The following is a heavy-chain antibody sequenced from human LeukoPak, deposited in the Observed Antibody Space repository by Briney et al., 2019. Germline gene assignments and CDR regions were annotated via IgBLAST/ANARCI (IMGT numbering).Heavy chain of an antibody. Sequence: SETLSLTCTVSGGSISSYYWSWIRQPPGKGLEWIGYIYYSGSTNYNPSLKSRVTISVDTSKNQFSLKLSSVTAADTAVYYCAGPSGRYYYYYMDVWGKGTTVTVS. CDR3: AGPSGRYYYYYMDV. J-gene: IGHJ6*03. V-gene: IGHV4-59*01. CDR2: IYYSGST. CDR1: GGSISSYY.